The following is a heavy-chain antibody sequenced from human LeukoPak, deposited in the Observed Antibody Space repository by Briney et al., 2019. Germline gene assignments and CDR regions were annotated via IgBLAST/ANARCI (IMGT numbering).Heavy chain of an antibody. Sequence: PGGSLRLSCAASGFTFSSYAMSWVRQAPGKGLVWVSRINSDGSSTSYADSVKGRFTISRDNAKNTLYLQMNSLRAEDTAVYYCARGHRLGYSSGWYGLVDYWGQGTLVTVSS. CDR1: GFTFSSYA. J-gene: IGHJ4*02. V-gene: IGHV3-74*01. D-gene: IGHD6-19*01. CDR2: INSDGSST. CDR3: ARGHRLGYSSGWYGLVDY.